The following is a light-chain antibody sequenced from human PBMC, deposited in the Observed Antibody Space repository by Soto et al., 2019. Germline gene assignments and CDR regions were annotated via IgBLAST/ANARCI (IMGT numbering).Light chain of an antibody. CDR3: QAWDQRLNGNL. J-gene: IGLJ1*01. V-gene: IGLV1-44*01. Sequence: QSVLTQPPSASGTPGQRVTISCSGSSSNIESNTVYWYQQLPGMAPRLLIHTNDRRPSGVPDRFSGSKSGTSASLAISGLQSEDEAYCFGQAWDQRLNGNLFGTGTKVTVL. CDR2: TND. CDR1: SSNIESNT.